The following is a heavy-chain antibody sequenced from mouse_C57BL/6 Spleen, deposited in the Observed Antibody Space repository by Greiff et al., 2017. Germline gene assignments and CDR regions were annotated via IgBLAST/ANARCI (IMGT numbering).Heavy chain of an antibody. V-gene: IGHV1-53*01. CDR2: INPSNGGT. CDR1: RYTFTSYW. D-gene: IGHD1-1*01. Sequence: QVQLQQPGTELLKPGASAKLSCTASRYTFTSYWMHWVKQRPGQGLEWIGNINPSNGGTNYNEKFKSKATLTVDKSSSTAYMQLSSLTSEDSAVYYCARSYGSSYPFAYWDQGTLVSVSA. CDR3: ARSYGSSYPFAY. J-gene: IGHJ3*01.